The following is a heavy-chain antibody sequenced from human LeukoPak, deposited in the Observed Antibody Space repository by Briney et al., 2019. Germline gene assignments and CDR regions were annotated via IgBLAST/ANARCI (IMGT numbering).Heavy chain of an antibody. Sequence: KPSETLSLTCTVSGGSISSYYWSWIRQPPGKGLEWIGFIYYSGSTNYNPSLKSRVTISVDTSKSQFSLKLSSVTAADTAVYYCARGYGSGSYYPYYYGMDVWGQGTTVIVSS. CDR3: ARGYGSGSYYPYYYGMDV. J-gene: IGHJ6*02. CDR2: IYYSGST. D-gene: IGHD3-10*01. V-gene: IGHV4-59*01. CDR1: GGSISSYY.